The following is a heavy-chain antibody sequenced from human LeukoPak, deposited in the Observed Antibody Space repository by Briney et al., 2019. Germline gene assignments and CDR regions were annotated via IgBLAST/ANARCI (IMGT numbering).Heavy chain of an antibody. D-gene: IGHD6-19*01. CDR2: IYPGDSGT. CDR1: GSIFTSYW. V-gene: IGHV5-51*01. Sequence: GASLQISGKGSGSIFTSYWIGWVRRLSGKGGEWMGIIYPGDSGTRYSPSFQGQVTISADKSISTAYLQWSSLKASDTAMYYCARHVDSSGWYGDFDYWGQGTLVTVSS. J-gene: IGHJ4*02. CDR3: ARHVDSSGWYGDFDY.